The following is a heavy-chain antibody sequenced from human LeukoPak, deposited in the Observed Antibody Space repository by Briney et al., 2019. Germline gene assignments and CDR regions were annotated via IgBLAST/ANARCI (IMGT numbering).Heavy chain of an antibody. CDR1: GFTFSAYS. V-gene: IGHV3-21*01. D-gene: IGHD3-22*01. CDR2: TSTGSSYI. Sequence: PGGSLRLSCAASGFTFSAYSMNWVRQAPGKGLEWVSSTSTGSSYIYYADSVKGRFTISRENAKNSLYLQMNSLRAEDTAVYYCARDSTPYDSSGYCYDYWGQGTLVTVSS. CDR3: ARDSTPYDSSGYCYDY. J-gene: IGHJ4*02.